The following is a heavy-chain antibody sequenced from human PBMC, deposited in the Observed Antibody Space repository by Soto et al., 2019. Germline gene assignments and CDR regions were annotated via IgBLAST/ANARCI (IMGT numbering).Heavy chain of an antibody. CDR3: ATSVGIAATGEDGLDV. V-gene: IGHV1-69*13. CDR2: IIPILTTP. D-gene: IGHD6-13*01. Sequence: SVKLSCKTSGGMFRTFGFCWVRQDPGQGPEWIGGIIPILTTPNYAERFQGRVTIVADELTTTVYMELSSLRSEDTAMYYCATSVGIAATGEDGLDVWGQGTSVRVSS. CDR1: GGMFRTFG. J-gene: IGHJ6*02.